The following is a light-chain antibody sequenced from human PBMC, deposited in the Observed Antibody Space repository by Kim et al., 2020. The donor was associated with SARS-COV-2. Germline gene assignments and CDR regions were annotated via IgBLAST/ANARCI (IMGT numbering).Light chain of an antibody. CDR2: GIS. Sequence: DIVMTQTPRSLSVTPGEAASISCRSSQSLLHSDGKTSLYWYLQKAGQPPQLLISGISNRISGVPDRFSGSGSGTDFTLKISRVEAEDVGVYYCMQDKQFPLTFGGGTKVDIK. V-gene: IGKV2D-29*01. J-gene: IGKJ4*01. CDR1: QSLLHSDGKTS. CDR3: MQDKQFPLT.